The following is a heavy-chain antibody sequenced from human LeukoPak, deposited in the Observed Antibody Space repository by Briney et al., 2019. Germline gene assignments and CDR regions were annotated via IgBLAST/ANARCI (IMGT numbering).Heavy chain of an antibody. CDR3: ARGGLEGAFDI. CDR1: GGSISSGDYY. D-gene: IGHD3-16*01. CDR2: IYYSGST. Sequence: SQTLSLACTVSGGSISSGDYYWSWIRQHPGKGLEWIGYIYYSGSTYYNPSLKSRVTISVDTSKNQFSLKLSSVTAADTAVYYCARGGLEGAFDIWGQGTMVTVSS. V-gene: IGHV4-31*03. J-gene: IGHJ3*02.